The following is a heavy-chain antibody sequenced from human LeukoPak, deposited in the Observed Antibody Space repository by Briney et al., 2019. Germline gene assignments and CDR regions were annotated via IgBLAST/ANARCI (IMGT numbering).Heavy chain of an antibody. Sequence: PGGSLRLSCAASGFTVSSNYMSWVRQAPGKGLEWVSFIYSGGSTYYADSVKGRFTISRDNSKNTLYLQMKSLRVEDTAVYYCARVSGSDFDAIDYWGQGTLVTVSS. CDR3: ARVSGSDFDAIDY. D-gene: IGHD1-26*01. V-gene: IGHV3-66*01. CDR1: GFTVSSNY. CDR2: IYSGGST. J-gene: IGHJ4*02.